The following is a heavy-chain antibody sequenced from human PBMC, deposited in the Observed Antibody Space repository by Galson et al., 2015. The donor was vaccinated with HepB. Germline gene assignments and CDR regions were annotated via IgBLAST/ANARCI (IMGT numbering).Heavy chain of an antibody. V-gene: IGHV3-48*02. CDR2: ISSSSSTI. D-gene: IGHD6-13*01. CDR3: ARAGIAAAIIWGGWFDP. CDR1: GFTFSSYS. Sequence: SLRLSCAASGFTFSSYSMNWVRQAPGKGLEWVSYISSSSSTIYYADSVKGRFTISRDNAKNSLYLQMNSLRDEDTAVYYCARAGIAAAIIWGGWFDPWGQGTLVTVSS. J-gene: IGHJ5*02.